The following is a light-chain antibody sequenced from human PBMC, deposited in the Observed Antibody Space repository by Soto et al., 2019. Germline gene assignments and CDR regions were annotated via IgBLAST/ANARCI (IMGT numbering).Light chain of an antibody. Sequence: QSVLTQPASVSGSPGQSITISCTGTSSDVGSYNFVSWYQQHPGKAPKLMIYEGSKRPSGVSNRFSGSKSGNTASLTISGLQAEDEADYYCCSYAGSSTVVFGGGTKRTVL. CDR2: EGS. CDR1: SSDVGSYNF. J-gene: IGLJ2*01. CDR3: CSYAGSSTVV. V-gene: IGLV2-23*01.